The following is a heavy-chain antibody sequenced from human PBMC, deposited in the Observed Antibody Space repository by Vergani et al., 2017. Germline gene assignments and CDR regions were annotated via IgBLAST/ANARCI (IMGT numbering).Heavy chain of an antibody. Sequence: QVQLQESGPGLVKPSETLSLTCTVSGGSISSYYWSWIRQPPGKGLEWIGYIYYSGSTNYNPSLKSRVTISVDTSKNQFSLKLSSVTAADTAVYYCARGGAVSTLDYWGQGTLVTVSS. V-gene: IGHV4-59*12. CDR1: GGSISSYY. D-gene: IGHD2-8*01. CDR2: IYYSGST. J-gene: IGHJ4*02. CDR3: ARGGAVSTLDY.